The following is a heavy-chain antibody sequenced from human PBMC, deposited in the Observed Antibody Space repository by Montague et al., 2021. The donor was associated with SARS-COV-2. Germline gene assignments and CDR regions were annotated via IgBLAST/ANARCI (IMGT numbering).Heavy chain of an antibody. D-gene: IGHD6-19*01. CDR2: ISDGGTST. V-gene: IGHV3-23*01. CDR3: AKDLETSGWYTFFFDS. CDR1: GFTFDSHA. Sequence: SLRLSCAGSGFTFDSHAMSWVRQAPGKGLEWVAGISDGGTSTYYADSVKGRLIISRDNSESTLYLQIHSLRAEDTAVYYCAKDLETSGWYTFFFDSWGQGTLVTVSS. J-gene: IGHJ4*02.